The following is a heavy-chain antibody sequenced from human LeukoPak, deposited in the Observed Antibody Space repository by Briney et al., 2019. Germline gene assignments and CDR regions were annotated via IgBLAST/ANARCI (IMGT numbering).Heavy chain of an antibody. CDR2: INPNSGGT. CDR3: ARAQHAYGNYDY. Sequence: ASVKVSCKASGYTFTGYYMHWVRQAPGQGLEWMGWINPNSGGTNYAQKFQGRVTMTRDTSISTAYMELSRLRSDDTAVYYCARAQHAYGNYDYWGQGTLVTVSS. CDR1: GYTFTGYY. V-gene: IGHV1-2*02. J-gene: IGHJ4*02. D-gene: IGHD3-22*01.